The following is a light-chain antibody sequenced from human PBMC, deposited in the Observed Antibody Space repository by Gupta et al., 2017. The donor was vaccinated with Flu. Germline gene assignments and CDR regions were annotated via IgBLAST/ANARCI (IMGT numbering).Light chain of an antibody. V-gene: IGLV3-1*01. CDR2: ADR. Sequence: SSELTQPPSVSVSPGQTASITCSGDKLGDKYASWYQQKSGQSPVLVVYADRKRPSGIPDRFSGSTSGNTATLPISGTQAMYEADYYCQAWDSTTVVFGGGTKLTVL. CDR3: QAWDSTTVV. CDR1: KLGDKY. J-gene: IGLJ3*02.